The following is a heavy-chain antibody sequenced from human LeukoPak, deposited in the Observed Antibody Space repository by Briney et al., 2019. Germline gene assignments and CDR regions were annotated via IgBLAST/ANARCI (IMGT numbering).Heavy chain of an antibody. CDR1: GFTFSSYA. J-gene: IGHJ4*02. D-gene: IGHD3-3*01. V-gene: IGHV3-30-3*01. CDR3: ARSRFWSGYYRPDG. CDR2: ISYDGSNK. Sequence: GGSLRLSCAASGFTFSSYAMHWVRQAPGKGLEWVAVISYDGSNKYYADSVKGRLTISRDNSKNTLYLQMNSLRAEDTAVYYCARSRFWSGYYRPDGWGQGTLVTVSS.